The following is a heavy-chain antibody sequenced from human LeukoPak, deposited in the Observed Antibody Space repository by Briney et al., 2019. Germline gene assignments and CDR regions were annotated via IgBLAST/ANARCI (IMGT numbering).Heavy chain of an antibody. CDR2: IYPGDSDT. V-gene: IGHV5-51*01. J-gene: IGHJ4*02. Sequence: GESLKISCKASGYIFTSYWIGWVRQMPGKGLEWMGIIYPGDSDTRYSPSFQGQVTISADRSISTAYLQLRAADTAMYYCARHLDCITTICSLDYWGQGTLVTVSS. CDR3: ARHLDCITTICSLDY. CDR1: GYIFTSYW. D-gene: IGHD2-2*01.